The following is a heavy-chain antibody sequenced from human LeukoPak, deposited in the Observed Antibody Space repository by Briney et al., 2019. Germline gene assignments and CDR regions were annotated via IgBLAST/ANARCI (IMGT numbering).Heavy chain of an antibody. CDR3: AKRKAYCGGDCYSLDY. V-gene: IGHV3-23*01. J-gene: IGHJ4*02. Sequence: GRSLRLSCAASRLTHNNYSMSWVRHPPRKGREWVSAISGSGISTFYAGSVKGRFILSRHHSKHTLFLQKNSQRAEHTAVYLCAKRKAYCGGDCYSLDYWGQGTLVTVSS. CDR2: ISGSGIST. CDR1: RLTHNNYS. D-gene: IGHD2-21*02.